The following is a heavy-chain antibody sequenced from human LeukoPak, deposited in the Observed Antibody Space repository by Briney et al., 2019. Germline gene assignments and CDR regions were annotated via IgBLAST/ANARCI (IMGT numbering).Heavy chain of an antibody. CDR1: GFTFSSYA. D-gene: IGHD3-22*01. V-gene: IGHV3-23*01. CDR3: ANYYDSSGYAYYFDY. J-gene: IGHJ4*02. CDR2: ISGSGGST. Sequence: GGSLRPSCAAPGFTFSSYAMSWVRQAPGKGLEWVSAISGSGGSTYYADSVKGRFTISRDNSKNTLYLQMNSLRAEDTAVYYCANYYDSSGYAYYFDYWGQGTLVTVSS.